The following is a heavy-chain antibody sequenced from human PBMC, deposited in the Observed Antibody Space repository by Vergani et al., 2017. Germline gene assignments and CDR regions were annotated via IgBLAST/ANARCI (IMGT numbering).Heavy chain of an antibody. V-gene: IGHV3-72*01. Sequence: EVDLVESGGGLAQPGGSLRLSCEASGITFWKFGMHWVRQGPGKGLEWVGRTRNKANSYTTEYAASVKGRFTISRDDSKNSLYLQMNSLKTEDTAVYYCAREGYSSGWYGTDYYGMDVWGQGTTVTVSS. CDR2: TRNKANSYTT. CDR3: AREGYSSGWYGTDYYGMDV. J-gene: IGHJ6*02. CDR1: GITFWKFG. D-gene: IGHD6-19*01.